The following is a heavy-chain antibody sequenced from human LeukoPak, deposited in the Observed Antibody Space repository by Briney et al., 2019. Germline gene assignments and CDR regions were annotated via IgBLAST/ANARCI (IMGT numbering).Heavy chain of an antibody. J-gene: IGHJ4*02. D-gene: IGHD3-3*01. CDR2: INPNSGGT. V-gene: IGHV1-2*02. CDR3: ARGHDFWSGYLDY. CDR1: GYTFTGYY. Sequence: ASVKVSCKASGYTFTGYYMHWVRQAPGHGLEWMGWINPNSGGTNYAQKFQGRVTMTRDTSISTAYMELSRLRSDDTAVYYCARGHDFWSGYLDYWGQGTLVTVSS.